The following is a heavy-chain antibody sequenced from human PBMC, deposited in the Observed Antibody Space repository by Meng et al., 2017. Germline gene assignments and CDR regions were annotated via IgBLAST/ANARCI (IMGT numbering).Heavy chain of an antibody. V-gene: IGHV2-5*02. D-gene: IGHD6-13*01. CDR2: IYWDDDK. CDR3: AHSYSSSWYHWFDP. Sequence: SGPTLVKPPQTLTLTCTFSGFSLSTSGVGVGWIRQPPGKALEWLALIYWDDDKRYSPSLKSRLTITKDTSKNQVVLTMTNMNPVDTATYYCAHSYSSSWYHWFDPWGQGTLVTVSS. CDR1: GFSLSTSGVG. J-gene: IGHJ5*02.